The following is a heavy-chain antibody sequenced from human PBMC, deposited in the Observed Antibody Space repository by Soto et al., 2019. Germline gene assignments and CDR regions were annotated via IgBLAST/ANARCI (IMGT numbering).Heavy chain of an antibody. CDR2: ISYSGSS. D-gene: IGHD3-16*01. J-gene: IGHJ4*02. CDR1: GGSMSSHY. CDR3: AREDPDASVGF. Sequence: SETLSLTCTVSGGSMSSHYWTWLRQPPGKGLGWIGYISYSGSSYYNPSLKSRVTISADTSRNQFSLRLTSVIAADTAVYFCAREDPDASVGFWGQGTLVTVSS. V-gene: IGHV4-59*11.